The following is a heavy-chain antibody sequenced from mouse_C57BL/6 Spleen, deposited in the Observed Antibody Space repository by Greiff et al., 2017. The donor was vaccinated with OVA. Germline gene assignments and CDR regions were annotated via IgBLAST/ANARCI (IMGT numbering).Heavy chain of an antibody. CDR1: GYTFTSYD. D-gene: IGHD2-5*01. CDR3: ARSNSNFDY. J-gene: IGHJ2*01. Sequence: VKLLESGPELVKPGASVKLSCKASGYTFTSYDIKWGEERGGPGLEWIGGVGSPDCSTKDNEKFKGKATLTVDTSSSTAYMELHSLTAEDSAVYFCARSNSNFDYWGQGTTLTVSS. CDR2: VGSPDCST. V-gene: IGHV1-85*01.